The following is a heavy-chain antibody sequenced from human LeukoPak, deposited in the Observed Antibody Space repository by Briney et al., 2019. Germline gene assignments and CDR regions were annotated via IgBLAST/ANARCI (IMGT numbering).Heavy chain of an antibody. D-gene: IGHD3-10*01. Sequence: ASVKVSCKASGYTFTSYAMHWVRQAPGQRLEWMGWINAGNGNTKYSQKFQGRVTITRDISASTAYMELSSLRSEDTAVYYCAGRYGSGSYYTMRYWGQGTLVTVSS. J-gene: IGHJ4*02. CDR3: AGRYGSGSYYTMRY. CDR1: GYTFTSYA. V-gene: IGHV1-3*01. CDR2: INAGNGNT.